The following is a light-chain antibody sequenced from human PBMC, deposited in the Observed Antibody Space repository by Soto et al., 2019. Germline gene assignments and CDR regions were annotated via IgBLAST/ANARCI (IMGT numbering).Light chain of an antibody. V-gene: IGLV1-40*01. CDR3: QSYDSSLRDVV. J-gene: IGLJ2*01. CDR1: SSDIGAGYD. Sequence: QSVLTQPPSVSGAPGQRVTISCTGSSSDIGAGYDVHWYQQLPGTAPKLLIYGNNNRPSGVPDRFSGSKSGTSASLAITGLQAEDEADYYGQSYDSSLRDVVFGGGTKVTVL. CDR2: GNN.